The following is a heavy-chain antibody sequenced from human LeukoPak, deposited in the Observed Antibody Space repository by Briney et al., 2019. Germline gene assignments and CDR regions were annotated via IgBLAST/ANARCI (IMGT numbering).Heavy chain of an antibody. CDR2: IIPILGIA. Sequence: GASVKVSCKASGGTFSSYAISWVRQAPGQGLEWMGRIIPILGIANYAQKFQGRVTITADKSTSTAYMELSSLRSEDTAVYYCARGDGSGHYYYYYMDVWGKGTTVTVSS. CDR1: GGTFSSYA. J-gene: IGHJ6*03. D-gene: IGHD3-10*01. V-gene: IGHV1-69*04. CDR3: ARGDGSGHYYYYYMDV.